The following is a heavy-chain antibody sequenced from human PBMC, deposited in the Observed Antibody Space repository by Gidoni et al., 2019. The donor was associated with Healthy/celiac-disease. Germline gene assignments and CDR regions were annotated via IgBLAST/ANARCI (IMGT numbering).Heavy chain of an antibody. V-gene: IGHV1-69*04. CDR3: ARAPSNYYDIWSGSDY. CDR1: GGTFTSYA. D-gene: IGHD3-3*01. Sequence: QVQLVQTGAEVKKPGSSVKVSCKASGGTFTSYAISWVRQAPGQGLEWRGRIIPILGIANYAQKCQGRVTITADKSTSTAYMELSSLRSEDTAGYYCARAPSNYYDIWSGSDYWGQGTLVTVSS. J-gene: IGHJ4*02. CDR2: IIPILGIA.